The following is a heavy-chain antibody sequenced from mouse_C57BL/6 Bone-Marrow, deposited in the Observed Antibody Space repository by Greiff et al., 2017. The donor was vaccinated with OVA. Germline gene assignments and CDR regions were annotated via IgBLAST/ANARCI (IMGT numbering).Heavy chain of an antibody. J-gene: IGHJ1*03. V-gene: IGHV1-26*01. CDR3: ARSGYYGWYFDV. CDR1: GYTFTDYY. D-gene: IGHD1-1*01. CDR2: INPNNGGT. Sequence: EVQLQQSGPELVKPGASVKISCKASGYTFTDYYMNWVKQSHGKSLEWIGDINPNNGGTSYNQKFKGKATLTVDKSSSTAYMELRSLTSEDSAVYYCARSGYYGWYFDVWGTGTTVTVSS.